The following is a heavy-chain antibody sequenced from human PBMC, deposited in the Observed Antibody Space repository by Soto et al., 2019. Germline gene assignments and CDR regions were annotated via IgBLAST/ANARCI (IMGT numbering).Heavy chain of an antibody. CDR3: ARGRYDILTGPGTYMDV. J-gene: IGHJ6*03. CDR2: INPNSGGT. CDR1: GYTSTGYY. V-gene: IGHV1-2*04. Sequence: ASVKVSCKASGYTSTGYYMHWVRQAPGQGLEWMGWINPNSGGTNYAQKFQGWVTMTRDTSISTAYMELSSLRSDDTAVYYCARGRYDILTGPGTYMDVWGKGTTVTVSS. D-gene: IGHD3-9*01.